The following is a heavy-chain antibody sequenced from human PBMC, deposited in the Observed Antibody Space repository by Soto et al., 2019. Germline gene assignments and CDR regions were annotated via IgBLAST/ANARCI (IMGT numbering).Heavy chain of an antibody. D-gene: IGHD7-27*01. V-gene: IGHV4-30-4*01. CDR1: GDSISNLDYF. Sequence: SETLSLTCSVSGDSISNLDYFWAWIRQPPGQALEYIGYIYKSATTYYNPSFESRVAISVDTSKSHFSLNVTSVTAADTAVYFCARGRYCLTGRCFPNWFDSWGQGALVTVSS. CDR2: IYKSATT. J-gene: IGHJ5*01. CDR3: ARGRYCLTGRCFPNWFDS.